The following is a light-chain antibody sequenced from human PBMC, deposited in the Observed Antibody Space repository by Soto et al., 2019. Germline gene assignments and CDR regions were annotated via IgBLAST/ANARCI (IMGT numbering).Light chain of an antibody. CDR2: GNS. CDR3: QSYDSNLSGLV. J-gene: IGLJ1*01. V-gene: IGLV1-40*01. Sequence: QSALTQPPSVSGAPGQRVTISCTGSSSNIGAGYDVHWYQQLPGTAPKLLIYGNSNRPSGVPDRFSGSKSGTSASLAITGLQAEDEADYYCQSYDSNLSGLVFGTGTKLTVL. CDR1: SSNIGAGYD.